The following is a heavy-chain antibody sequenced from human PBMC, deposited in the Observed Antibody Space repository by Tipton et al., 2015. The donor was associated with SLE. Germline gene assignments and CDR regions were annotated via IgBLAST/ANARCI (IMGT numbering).Heavy chain of an antibody. Sequence: TLSLTCAVYGGSFSGYYWSWIRQPPGKGLEWIGEINHSGSTNYNPSLKSRVTISEDTSKNQFSLKLSSVTAADTAVYYCASWGPIVYYYYYIDVWGKGTTVTVSS. V-gene: IGHV4-34*01. J-gene: IGHJ6*03. D-gene: IGHD3-16*01. CDR2: INHSGST. CDR3: ASWGPIVYYYYYIDV. CDR1: GGSFSGYY.